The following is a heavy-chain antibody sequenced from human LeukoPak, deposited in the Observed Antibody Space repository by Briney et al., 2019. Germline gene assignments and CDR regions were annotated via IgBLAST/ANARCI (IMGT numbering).Heavy chain of an antibody. CDR2: INHSGST. V-gene: IGHV4-34*01. CDR3: ASRVLGYCSGGSCYHHNY. Sequence: SETLSLTCAVYGGSFSGYYWSWIRQPPGKGLEWIGEINHSGSTNYNPSLKSRVTISVDTSKNQFSLKLSSVTAADTAVYYCASRVLGYCSGGSCYHHNYWGQGTLVTDSS. J-gene: IGHJ4*02. CDR1: GGSFSGYY. D-gene: IGHD2-15*01.